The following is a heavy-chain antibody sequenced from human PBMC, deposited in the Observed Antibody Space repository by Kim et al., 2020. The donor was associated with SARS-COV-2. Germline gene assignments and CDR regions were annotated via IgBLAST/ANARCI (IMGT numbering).Heavy chain of an antibody. J-gene: IGHJ4*02. V-gene: IGHV4-59*13. D-gene: IGHD3-22*01. CDR2: VYYSRPT. Sequence: SETLSLTCTVFGDTIYNYYWSWIRQPPGKGLEWIGLVYYSRPTNYSPSLKSRVSISVDTSKNQISLTLTSVTAADTAVYYCARGSGWLPENWGLGTLVTVSS. CDR1: GDTIYNYY. CDR3: ARGSGWLPEN.